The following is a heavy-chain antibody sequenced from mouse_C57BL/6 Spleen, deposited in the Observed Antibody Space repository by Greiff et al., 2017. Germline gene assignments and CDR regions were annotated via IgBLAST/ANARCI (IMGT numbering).Heavy chain of an antibody. CDR1: GFSLTSSG. Sequence: VKLVESGPGLVQPSQSLSITCTVSGFSLTSSGVHWVRQSPGKGLEWLGVIWRGGSTDYNAAFMSRLSITKDNSKSQVFFKMNSLQADDTAIYYCAKGDYAMDYWGQGTSVTVSS. CDR2: IWRGGST. J-gene: IGHJ4*01. CDR3: AKGDYAMDY. V-gene: IGHV2-5*01.